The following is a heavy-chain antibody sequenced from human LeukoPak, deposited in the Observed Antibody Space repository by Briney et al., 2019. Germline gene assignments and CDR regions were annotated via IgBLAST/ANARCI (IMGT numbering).Heavy chain of an antibody. CDR3: ARAPPRWLLRGAFDI. D-gene: IGHD3-22*01. CDR1: GFTFDDYA. Sequence: GGSLRLSCAASGFTFDDYAMHWVRQAPGKGLEWVSGISWNSGSIVYADSVKGRSTISRDNAKNSLYLQMNSLRAEDTAVYYCARAPPRWLLRGAFDIWGQGTMVTVSS. V-gene: IGHV3-9*01. J-gene: IGHJ3*02. CDR2: ISWNSGSI.